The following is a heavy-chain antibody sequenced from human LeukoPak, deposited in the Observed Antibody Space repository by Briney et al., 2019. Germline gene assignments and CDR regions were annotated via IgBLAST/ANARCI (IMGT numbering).Heavy chain of an antibody. V-gene: IGHV3-30*18. CDR2: ISYDGSNK. CDR3: AKDGKKWQEPLES. Sequence: GGSLRLSCAASGSTFSSYGMHWVRQAPGKGLEWVAVISYDGSNKFYPDSVKGRFTISRDNSNLYLQMNSLRAEDTAVYYCAKDGKKWQEPLESWGQGTLVIVSS. D-gene: IGHD1-14*01. J-gene: IGHJ4*02. CDR1: GSTFSSYG.